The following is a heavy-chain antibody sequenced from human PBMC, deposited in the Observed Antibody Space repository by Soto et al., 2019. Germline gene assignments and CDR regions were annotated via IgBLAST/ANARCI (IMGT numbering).Heavy chain of an antibody. CDR3: ARLAPHASGTYSFRDNRFDP. CDR1: GFTFSSYW. CDR2: INSDGSST. J-gene: IGHJ5*02. D-gene: IGHD3-10*01. Sequence: GGSLRLSCAASGFTFSSYWMHWVRQAPGKGLVWVSRINSDGSSTYYADSVKGRFTISRDNAKNTLYLQMNSLRAEDPAVYYCARLAPHASGTYSFRDNRFDPWGQGT. V-gene: IGHV3-74*01.